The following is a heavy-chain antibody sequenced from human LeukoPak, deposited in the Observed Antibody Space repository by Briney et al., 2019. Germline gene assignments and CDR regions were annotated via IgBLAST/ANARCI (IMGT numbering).Heavy chain of an antibody. J-gene: IGHJ4*02. CDR1: GYTLTELS. CDR3: ATAWSIVGATTLGY. V-gene: IGHV1-24*01. CDR2: FDPEDGET. Sequence: ASVKVSCKVSGYTLTELSMHWVRHAPGKGLEWMGGFDPEDGETIYAQKFQGRVTMTEDTSTDTAYMEPSSLRSEDTAVYYCATAWSIVGATTLGYWGQGTLVTVSS. D-gene: IGHD1-26*01.